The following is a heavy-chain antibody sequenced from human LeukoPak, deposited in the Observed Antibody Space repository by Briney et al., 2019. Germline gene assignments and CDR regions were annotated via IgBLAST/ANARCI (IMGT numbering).Heavy chain of an antibody. D-gene: IGHD5-18*01. V-gene: IGHV3-23*01. Sequence: GGSLRLSCAASGFTFSSYDMSWVRQAPGKGLEWVSAISGSGGSTYYADSVKGRFTISRDNSKNTLYLQMNSLRAEDTAVYYCAKIPLYGYVFDYWGQGTLVTVSS. CDR3: AKIPLYGYVFDY. J-gene: IGHJ4*02. CDR1: GFTFSSYD. CDR2: ISGSGGST.